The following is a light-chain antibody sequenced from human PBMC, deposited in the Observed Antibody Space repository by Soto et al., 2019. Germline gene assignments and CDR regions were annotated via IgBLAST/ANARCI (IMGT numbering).Light chain of an antibody. J-gene: IGKJ1*01. Sequence: DIQMTQSPSTLSAPVGDRVTVTCRASHNVNMWLAWYQQKPGKAPKLLIYDASSLQSGVPSRLTGRGSGTEFTLSISSLQPDDFATYYCQQYHTYSRTFGQGTKVDIK. CDR2: DAS. CDR3: QQYHTYSRT. CDR1: HNVNMW. V-gene: IGKV1-5*01.